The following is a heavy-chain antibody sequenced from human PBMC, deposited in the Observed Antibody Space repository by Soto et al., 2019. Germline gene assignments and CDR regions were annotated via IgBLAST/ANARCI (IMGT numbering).Heavy chain of an antibody. J-gene: IGHJ4*02. D-gene: IGHD3-10*01. V-gene: IGHV4-30-4*01. CDR3: ARAKVVVPATPSVGVRGVIIPSPYYFDY. Sequence: KPSETLSLTCTVSGGSISSGDYYWSWIRQPPGKGLEWIGYIYYSGSTYYNPSLKSRVTISVDTSKNQFSLKLSSVTAADTAVYYCARAKVVVPATPSVGVRGVIIPSPYYFDYWGQGTLVTVSS. CDR2: IYYSGST. CDR1: GGSISSGDYY.